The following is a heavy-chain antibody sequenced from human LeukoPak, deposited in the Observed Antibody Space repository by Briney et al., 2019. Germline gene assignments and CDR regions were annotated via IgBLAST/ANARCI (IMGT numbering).Heavy chain of an antibody. Sequence: GASVKVSCKASGYTFTSYAMIWVRQAPGQGLEWMGWINTNTGNPTYGQGFTGRFVFSLDTSVSTAYLQISSLKAEDTAVYYCAREICVRGSGSYCPFDYWGQGTLVTVSS. CDR3: AREICVRGSGSYCPFDY. CDR2: INTNTGNP. CDR1: GYTFTSYA. J-gene: IGHJ4*02. D-gene: IGHD3-10*01. V-gene: IGHV7-4-1*02.